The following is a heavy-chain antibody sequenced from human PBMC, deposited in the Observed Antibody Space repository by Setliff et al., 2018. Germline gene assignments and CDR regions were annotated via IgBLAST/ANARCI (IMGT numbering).Heavy chain of an antibody. J-gene: IGHJ4*02. CDR2: ISHSGST. CDR3: ARHGLQFLEWLSAFDY. Sequence: PSETLSLTCAVSGYSISSGYYWGWIRQPPGKGLEWIGNISHSGSTYYNPSIKSRVTISXXXPKXXXXXXXXXXXXADTAVYYCARHGLQFLEWLSAFDYWGQGTLVTVSS. CDR1: GYSISSGYY. D-gene: IGHD3-3*01. V-gene: IGHV4-38-2*01.